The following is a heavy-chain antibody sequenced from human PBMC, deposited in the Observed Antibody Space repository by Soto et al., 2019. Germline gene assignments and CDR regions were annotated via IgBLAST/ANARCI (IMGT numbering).Heavy chain of an antibody. CDR3: ASQDSSGYYPDDAFDI. V-gene: IGHV4-30-4*01. Sequence: QVQLQESGPGLVKPSQTLSLTCTVSGGSISSGDYYWSWIRQPPGKGLEWIGYIYYSGSTYYNPPLKSRVTIAXXTXKXXFSLKLSSVTAADTAVYYCASQDSSGYYPDDAFDIWGQGTMVTVSS. CDR1: GGSISSGDYY. CDR2: IYYSGST. D-gene: IGHD3-22*01. J-gene: IGHJ3*02.